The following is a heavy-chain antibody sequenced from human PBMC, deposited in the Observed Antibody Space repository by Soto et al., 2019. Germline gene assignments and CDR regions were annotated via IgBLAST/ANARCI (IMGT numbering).Heavy chain of an antibody. CDR3: AREQDYYDSSGYYPRWFDP. D-gene: IGHD3-22*01. J-gene: IGHJ5*02. V-gene: IGHV3-11*01. Sequence: PGGSLRLSCAASGFTFSDYYMSWIRQAPGKGLEWVSYISSSGSTIYYADSVKGRFTISRDNAKNSLYLQMNSLRAEDTAVYYCAREQDYYDSSGYYPRWFDPWGQGTQVTVSS. CDR1: GFTFSDYY. CDR2: ISSSGSTI.